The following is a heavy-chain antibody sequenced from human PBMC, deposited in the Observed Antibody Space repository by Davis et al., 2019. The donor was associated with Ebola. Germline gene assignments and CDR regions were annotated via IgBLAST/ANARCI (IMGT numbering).Heavy chain of an antibody. V-gene: IGHV4-59*11. Sequence: PSETLSLTCTVSGDSISSHYWSWIRQPPGKGLEWIGYIYYSGNTNYNPSLKSRVTMSVDTSKSQFSLKLSSVTAADTAVYFCAREKRGYCTGGVCYTTKVFDIWGQGTMVTVSS. CDR3: AREKRGYCTGGVCYTTKVFDI. CDR1: GDSISSHY. CDR2: IYYSGNT. D-gene: IGHD2-8*02. J-gene: IGHJ3*02.